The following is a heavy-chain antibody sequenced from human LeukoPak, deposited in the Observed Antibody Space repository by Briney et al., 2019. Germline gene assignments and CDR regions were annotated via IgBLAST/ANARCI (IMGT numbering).Heavy chain of an antibody. J-gene: IGHJ1*01. Sequence: SETLSLTCTVSGGSISSYYWSWIRQPPGKGLGWIGYIYYSGSTNYNPSLKSRVTISVDTSKNQFSLKLSSVTAADTAVYYCARRDWGYGSGSYHFEHWGQGTPVTVSS. CDR1: GGSISSYY. D-gene: IGHD3-10*01. V-gene: IGHV4-59*01. CDR3: ARRDWGYGSGSYHFEH. CDR2: IYYSGST.